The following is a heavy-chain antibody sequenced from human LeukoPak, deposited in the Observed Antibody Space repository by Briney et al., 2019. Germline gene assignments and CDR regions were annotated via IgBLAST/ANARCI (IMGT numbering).Heavy chain of an antibody. V-gene: IGHV4-34*01. CDR1: GGSFSGYY. D-gene: IGHD3-10*01. Sequence: SETLSLTCAVYGGSFSGYYWRWIRQALGKRLEWMGEINHSGSTNYTPSLKSRVTISVDTSKNQFSLNLSSVTAADTAVYYCARRATNSRLSMVRGVIVAANNHHFDHWGQGTLVTVSS. J-gene: IGHJ4*02. CDR3: ARRATNSRLSMVRGVIVAANNHHFDH. CDR2: INHSGST.